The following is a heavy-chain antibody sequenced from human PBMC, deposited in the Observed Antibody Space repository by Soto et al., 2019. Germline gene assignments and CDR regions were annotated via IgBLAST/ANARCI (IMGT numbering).Heavy chain of an antibody. CDR1: GVSISSSSYY. CDR3: HTVTDYYYYYGMDV. CDR2: IYYSGST. D-gene: IGHD4-17*01. V-gene: IGHV4-39*01. J-gene: IGHJ6*02. Sequence: SETLSLTCTVSGVSISSSSYYWGWIRQPPGKGLEWIGSIYYSGSTYYNPSLKSRVTISVDTSKNQFSLKLSSVTAADTAVYYCHTVTDYYYYYGMDVWGQGTTVTVSS.